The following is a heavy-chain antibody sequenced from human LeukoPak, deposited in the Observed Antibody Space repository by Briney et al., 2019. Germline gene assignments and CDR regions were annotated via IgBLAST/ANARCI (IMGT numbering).Heavy chain of an antibody. CDR1: GGTFSSYA. CDR2: IIPIFGTA. CDR3: ATRAGRDYYYYYMDV. V-gene: IGHV1-69*05. J-gene: IGHJ6*03. Sequence: GASVKVSCKASGGTFSSYAISWVRQAPGQGLEWMGGIIPIFGTANYAQKFQGRVTITTDESTSTAYMELSSLRSEDTAVYYCATRAGRDYYYYYMDVWGKGTTVTVPS.